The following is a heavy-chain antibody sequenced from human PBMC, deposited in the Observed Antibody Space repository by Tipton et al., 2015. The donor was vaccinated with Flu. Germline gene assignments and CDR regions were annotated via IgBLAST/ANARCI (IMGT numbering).Heavy chain of an antibody. D-gene: IGHD3-10*01. Sequence: QVQLVQSGAEAKKPGASVRVSCKASGYTFNSYGITWVRQAPGQGLEWMGWISAYTGDTNYAQKFQGRVTMTTDASTNTVYMDLRSLRSDDTAVYYCAREWPQGVVGLYNGMDVWGQGTKVTVSS. J-gene: IGHJ6*02. CDR2: ISAYTGDT. CDR3: AREWPQGVVGLYNGMDV. V-gene: IGHV1-18*01. CDR1: GYTFNSYG.